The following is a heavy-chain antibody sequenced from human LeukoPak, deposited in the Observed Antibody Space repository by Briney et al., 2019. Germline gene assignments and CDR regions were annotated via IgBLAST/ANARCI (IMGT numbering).Heavy chain of an antibody. Sequence: GGSLRLSCAASGFTFSSYAMSWVRQAPGKGLEWVSAISGSGGSTYYADSVKGRFTISRDNAKNSLFLQMTSLRVEDTAVYYCARGVWFGESLGSGADYWGQGTLVTVSS. D-gene: IGHD3-10*01. CDR2: ISGSGGST. J-gene: IGHJ4*02. V-gene: IGHV3-23*01. CDR3: ARGVWFGESLGSGADY. CDR1: GFTFSSYA.